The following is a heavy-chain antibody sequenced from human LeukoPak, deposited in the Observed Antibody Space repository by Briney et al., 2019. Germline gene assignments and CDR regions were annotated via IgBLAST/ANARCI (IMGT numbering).Heavy chain of an antibody. Sequence: GGSLRLSCAASGFTFRSYAMHWVRQAPGKGLEWVAVISYDGSNKYYADSVKGRFTISRDNSKNTLYLQMNSLRAEDTAVYYCARGRPADYWGQGTLVTVSS. CDR2: ISYDGSNK. J-gene: IGHJ4*02. V-gene: IGHV3-30-3*01. CDR3: ARGRPADY. CDR1: GFTFRSYA.